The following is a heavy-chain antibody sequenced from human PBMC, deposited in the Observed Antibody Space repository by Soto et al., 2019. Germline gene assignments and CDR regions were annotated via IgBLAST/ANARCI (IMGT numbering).Heavy chain of an antibody. CDR2: ISYDGSNK. CDR3: AKSRYYDSSGYYWFDY. D-gene: IGHD3-22*01. Sequence: PGGSLRLSCAASGFTFSSYGMHWVRQAPGKGLEWVAVISYDGSNKYYADSVKGRFTISRDNSKSTLYLQMNSLRAEDTAVYYYAKSRYYDSSGYYWFDYWGQGTLVTVSS. J-gene: IGHJ4*02. CDR1: GFTFSSYG. V-gene: IGHV3-30*18.